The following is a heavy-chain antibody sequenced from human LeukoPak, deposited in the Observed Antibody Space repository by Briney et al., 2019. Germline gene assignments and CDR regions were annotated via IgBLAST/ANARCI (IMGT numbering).Heavy chain of an antibody. D-gene: IGHD3-16*01. Sequence: GGSLRLSCAASGFSFSNYSMNWVRQAPGKGLEWVSSISSSSTYIYYADSVKGRFTISRDNAENSLYLQMNSLRAEDTAVYYCARDLVLKRRYYHYYYYMDVWGKGTTVTVSS. CDR2: ISSSSTYI. CDR3: ARDLVLKRRYYHYYYYMDV. V-gene: IGHV3-21*01. CDR1: GFSFSNYS. J-gene: IGHJ6*03.